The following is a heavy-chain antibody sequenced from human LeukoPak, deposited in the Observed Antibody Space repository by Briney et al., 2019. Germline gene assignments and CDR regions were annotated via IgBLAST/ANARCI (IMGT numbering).Heavy chain of an antibody. J-gene: IGHJ3*02. CDR2: INDDGTTT. V-gene: IGHV3-74*03. CDR3: ARGRGWGTFDI. CDR1: GFTFSYSW. Sequence: GGSLRLSCAASGFTFSYSWLHWVRQAPGKGLVWVSRINDDGTTTTYADSVKGRFTISRDNAKNTLYLQMNSLRAEDTAVYYCARGRGWGTFDIWGQGTMVTVSS. D-gene: IGHD3-10*01.